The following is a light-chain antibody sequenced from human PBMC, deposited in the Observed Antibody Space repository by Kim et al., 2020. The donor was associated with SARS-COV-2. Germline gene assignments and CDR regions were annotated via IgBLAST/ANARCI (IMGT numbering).Light chain of an antibody. CDR2: GAS. CDR3: QQYHNWPRT. Sequence: VSPGERATLSCRASQSVSSKLAWYQQRPGQAPRLVVYGASTRATGIPARFSGSGSVTEFTLTISSLQSEDFAVYYCQQYHNWPRTFGQGTKVEIK. J-gene: IGKJ1*01. V-gene: IGKV3-15*01. CDR1: QSVSSK.